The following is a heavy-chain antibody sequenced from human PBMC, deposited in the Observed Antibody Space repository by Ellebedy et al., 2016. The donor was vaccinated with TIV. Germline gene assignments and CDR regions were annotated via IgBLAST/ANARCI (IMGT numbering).Heavy chain of an antibody. D-gene: IGHD1-26*01. Sequence: GESLKISCAASGFTFSSYWMTSVRQAQEKGLEWVANIKQDGSEGYYVDSVKGRFTISRDNAKNSLYLQMNSLRAEDTAMYYCARDVFYECELGAFDIWGQGTMVTVSS. J-gene: IGHJ3*02. CDR1: GFTFSSYW. V-gene: IGHV3-7*03. CDR2: IKQDGSEG. CDR3: ARDVFYECELGAFDI.